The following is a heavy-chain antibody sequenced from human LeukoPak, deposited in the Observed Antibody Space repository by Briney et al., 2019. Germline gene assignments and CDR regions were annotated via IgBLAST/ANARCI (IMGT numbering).Heavy chain of an antibody. J-gene: IGHJ4*02. Sequence: GGSLRLSCAASGFTLSSYSMNWVRQAPGKGLEWVSYISSSSTIYYADSVKGRFTISRDNAKNSLYLQMNSLRAEDTAVYYCARALGSGWDDYWGQGTLVTVSS. D-gene: IGHD6-19*01. CDR3: ARALGSGWDDY. CDR2: ISSSSTI. V-gene: IGHV3-48*04. CDR1: GFTLSSYS.